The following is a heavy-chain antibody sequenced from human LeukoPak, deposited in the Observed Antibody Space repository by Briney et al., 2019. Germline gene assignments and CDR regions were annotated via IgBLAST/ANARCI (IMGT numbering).Heavy chain of an antibody. Sequence: ASVKVSCKASGYTFTXXYMHWVRQAPGQXXXXXXXXXXSXGSXXXXXXXXXXXTMTXDTSTSTVYMGLSSLRSEDTAVYYCAREGSSFDYWGQGTLVTVSS. CDR2: XXXSXGSX. D-gene: IGHD2-15*01. CDR1: GYTFTXXY. CDR3: AREGSSFDY. J-gene: IGHJ4*02. V-gene: IGHV1-46*01.